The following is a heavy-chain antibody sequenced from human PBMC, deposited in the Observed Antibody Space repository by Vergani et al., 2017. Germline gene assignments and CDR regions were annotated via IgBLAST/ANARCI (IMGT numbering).Heavy chain of an antibody. CDR3: ARQGPLTTSDY. J-gene: IGHJ4*02. CDR1: GFTFSSYS. Sequence: EVQLVESGGGLVKPGGSLRLSCAASGFTFSSYSMNWVRQAPGKGLEWVSSICSSSSYIYYADSVKGRFTISRDNAKNSLYLQMNSLRAEDTAVYYCARQGPLTTSDYWGQGTLVTVSS. CDR2: ICSSSSYI. V-gene: IGHV3-21*01. D-gene: IGHD4-17*01.